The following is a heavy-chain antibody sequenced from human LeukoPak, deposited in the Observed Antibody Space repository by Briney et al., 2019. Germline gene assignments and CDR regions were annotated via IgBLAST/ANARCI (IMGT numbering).Heavy chain of an antibody. J-gene: IGHJ4*02. CDR1: GGSISSSNW. V-gene: IGHV4-4*02. CDR3: ARGRESQLPEEYYFDY. Sequence: SGTLSLTCAVSGGSISSSNWWSWVRQPPGKGLEWIGEIYHSGSTNYNPSLKSRVTISVDKSKNQFSLKLSSVTAADTAVYYCARGRESQLPEEYYFDYWGQGTLVTVSS. D-gene: IGHD2-2*01. CDR2: IYHSGST.